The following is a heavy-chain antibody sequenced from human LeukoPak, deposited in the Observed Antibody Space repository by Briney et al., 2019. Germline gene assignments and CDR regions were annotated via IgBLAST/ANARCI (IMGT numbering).Heavy chain of an antibody. Sequence: SETLSLTCTVSGGSISSSSYCWGWIRQPPGKGPEWIATICYGGNTYYRPSLKSRVTVSVDMSDEQFSLKLNSVAAADTALFYCARHRGGSSPDVFDVWGQGILVTVSS. J-gene: IGHJ3*01. CDR2: ICYGGNT. CDR3: ARHRGGSSPDVFDV. D-gene: IGHD2-15*01. V-gene: IGHV4-39*01. CDR1: GGSISSSSYC.